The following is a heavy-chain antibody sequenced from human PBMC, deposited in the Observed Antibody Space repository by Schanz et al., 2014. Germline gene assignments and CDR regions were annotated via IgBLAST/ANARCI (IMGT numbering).Heavy chain of an antibody. CDR3: AREQIMAAAGLVDY. J-gene: IGHJ4*01. CDR1: GFTFSTYA. D-gene: IGHD6-13*01. V-gene: IGHV3-48*04. Sequence: EVQLLDSGGGLVQPGGSLRLSCAASGFTFSTYAMSWVRQAPGKGLEWVSHISGTTTYTNYADSVKGRFTISRDNAKNSLYLQMNSLRAEDTAVYYCAREQIMAAAGLVDYWGHGTLVTVSS. CDR2: ISGTTTYT.